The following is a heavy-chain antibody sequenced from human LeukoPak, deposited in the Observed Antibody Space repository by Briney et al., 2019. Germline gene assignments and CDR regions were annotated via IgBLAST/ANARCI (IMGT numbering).Heavy chain of an antibody. CDR1: GYTFMDYY. J-gene: IGHJ5*02. V-gene: IGHV1-2*02. D-gene: IGHD6-19*01. CDR3: ARDRSSGYSGGWFDP. CDR2: INPNSGDA. Sequence: GASVKVSCKASGYTFMDYYIHWVRQAPGQGLEWMGWINPNSGDANYAQRFQVRVTMTRDTSISTAYMEVSRLRSDDTAVYYCARDRSSGYSGGWFDPWGQGTPVTVSS.